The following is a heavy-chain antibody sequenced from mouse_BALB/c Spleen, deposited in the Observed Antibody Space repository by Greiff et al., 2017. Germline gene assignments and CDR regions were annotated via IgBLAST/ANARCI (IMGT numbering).Heavy chain of an antibody. CDR3: ARSPLYYRYEMDY. J-gene: IGHJ4*01. D-gene: IGHD2-14*01. V-gene: IGHV14-3*02. CDR1: GFNIKDTY. Sequence: EVQLQQSGAELVKPGASVKLSCTASGFNIKDTYMHWVKQRPEQGLEWIGRIDPANGNTKYDPKFQGKATITADTSSNTAYLQLSSLTSEDTAVYYCARSPLYYRYEMDYWGQGTSVTVSS. CDR2: IDPANGNT.